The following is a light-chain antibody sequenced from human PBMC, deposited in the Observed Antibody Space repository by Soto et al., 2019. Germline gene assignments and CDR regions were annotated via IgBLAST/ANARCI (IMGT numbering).Light chain of an antibody. CDR3: QKYNSAPPFT. Sequence: AIRMTQSPSSFSASTGDRVTITCRASQGISSYLAWYQQKPGKAPKLLIYAASTLQSGVPSRFSGSGSGTDFTLTISSLQPEDVATYYCQKYNSAPPFTFGQGTRLEI. V-gene: IGKV1-8*01. J-gene: IGKJ5*01. CDR2: AAS. CDR1: QGISSY.